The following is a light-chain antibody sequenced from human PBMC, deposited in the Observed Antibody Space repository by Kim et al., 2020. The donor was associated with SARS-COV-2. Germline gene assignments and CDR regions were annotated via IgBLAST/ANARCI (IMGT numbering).Light chain of an antibody. CDR3: QSYDSSLSGSGV. CDR1: SSSIGAGYD. V-gene: IGLV1-40*01. CDR2: GNS. J-gene: IGLJ3*02. Sequence: VTISCTGSSSSIGAGYDVHWYQQLPGTAPKLLIYGNSNRPSGVPDRFSGSKSGTSASLAITGLQAEDEADYYCQSYDSSLSGSGVFGGGTKLTVL.